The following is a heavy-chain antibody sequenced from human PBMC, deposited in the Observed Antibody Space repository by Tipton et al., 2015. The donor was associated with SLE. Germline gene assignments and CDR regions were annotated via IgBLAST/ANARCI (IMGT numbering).Heavy chain of an antibody. Sequence: TLSLTCAVYGGSFSGYYWSWIRQPPGKGLEWIGEINHSGSTNYNPSLTSRVTISVDTSKNQFSLKLSSVTAADTAVYYCARGPSPSGGFDYWGQGTLVTVSS. V-gene: IGHV4-34*01. CDR3: ARGPSPSGGFDY. J-gene: IGHJ4*02. CDR1: GGSFSGYY. D-gene: IGHD3-10*01. CDR2: INHSGST.